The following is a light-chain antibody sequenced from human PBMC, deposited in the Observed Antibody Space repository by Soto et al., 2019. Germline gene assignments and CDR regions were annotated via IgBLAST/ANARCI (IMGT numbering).Light chain of an antibody. CDR1: SSDVGSYNP. V-gene: IGLV2-23*01. J-gene: IGLJ1*01. CDR3: CSYGGRSTYV. CDR2: EDT. Sequence: QSVLTQPASVSGSPGQSITISCTGTSSDVGSYNPVSWYQQHPGKAPKLMIYEDTKRPSGVSNRFSGSKSANTASLTISGLQPEDEADYFCCSYGGRSTYVFGTGTKVTVL.